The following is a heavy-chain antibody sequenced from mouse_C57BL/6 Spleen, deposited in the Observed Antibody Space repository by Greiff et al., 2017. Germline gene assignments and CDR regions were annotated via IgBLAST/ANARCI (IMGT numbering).Heavy chain of an antibody. Sequence: EVKLVESGGDLVKPGGSLKLSCAASGFTFSSYGMSWVRQTPDKRLEWVATISSGGSYTSYPDSVKGRFTLSRDNAKNTLYLQMSSLKYEDTAMYYCARHYDGSSYNYAMDYWGQGTSVTVSS. J-gene: IGHJ4*01. V-gene: IGHV5-6*02. D-gene: IGHD1-1*01. CDR3: ARHYDGSSYNYAMDY. CDR1: GFTFSSYG. CDR2: ISSGGSYT.